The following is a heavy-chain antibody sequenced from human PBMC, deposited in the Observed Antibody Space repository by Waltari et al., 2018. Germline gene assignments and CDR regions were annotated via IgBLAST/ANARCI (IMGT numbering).Heavy chain of an antibody. CDR1: GFTVSNNY. CDR2: IYRGGTT. J-gene: IGHJ4*02. CDR3: STRHY. V-gene: IGHV3-66*01. Sequence: EVQLVESGGDLVQPGGSLRLFCAASGFTVSNNYMSWVRQAPGKGREWVSLIYRGGTTYYADSVKGRFTISRDKSNNTLYLQMNSLRAEDTSVYYCSTRHYWGQGTLVTVSS.